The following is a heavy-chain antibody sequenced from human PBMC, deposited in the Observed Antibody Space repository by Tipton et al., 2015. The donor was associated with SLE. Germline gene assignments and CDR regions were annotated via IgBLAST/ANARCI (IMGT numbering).Heavy chain of an antibody. Sequence: SLRLSCAASGFTFSSYSMNWVRQAPGKGLEWVSSITSSSSYIYYADSVKGRFTISRDNAKNSLYLQMNSLRAEDTAVYYCTRDSPLRDHALNAFDVWGRGTVVTVSS. D-gene: IGHD3-16*01. CDR1: GFTFSSYS. CDR3: TRDSPLRDHALNAFDV. V-gene: IGHV3-21*01. J-gene: IGHJ3*01. CDR2: ITSSSSYI.